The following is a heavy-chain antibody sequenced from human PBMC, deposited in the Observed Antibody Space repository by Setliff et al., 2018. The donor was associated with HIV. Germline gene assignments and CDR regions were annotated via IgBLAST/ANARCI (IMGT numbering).Heavy chain of an antibody. V-gene: IGHV1-3*01. CDR3: ARPMGFGELLGDWFDP. D-gene: IGHD3-10*01. CDR2: INAGNGNT. CDR1: GYTFTSYA. Sequence: ASVKVSCKASGYTFTSYAMHWVRQAPGQRLEWMGWINAGNGNTKYSQKFQGRVTITRDTSASTAYMELSSLRSEDTAVYYCARPMGFGELLGDWFDPWGQVTLVTVSS. J-gene: IGHJ5*02.